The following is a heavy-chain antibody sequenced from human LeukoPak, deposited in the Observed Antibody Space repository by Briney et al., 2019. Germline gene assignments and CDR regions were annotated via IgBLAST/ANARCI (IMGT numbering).Heavy chain of an antibody. CDR1: GYTLTELS. CDR3: ARGGRYYGSGSYYKGFDP. D-gene: IGHD3-10*01. J-gene: IGHJ5*02. V-gene: IGHV1-24*01. CDR2: FDPEDGET. Sequence: ASVKVSCKVSGYTLTELSMHWVRQAPGKGLEWMGSFDPEDGETIYAQKFQGRVTMTRNTSISTAYMELSSLRSEDTAVYYCARGGRYYGSGSYYKGFDPWGQGTLVTVSS.